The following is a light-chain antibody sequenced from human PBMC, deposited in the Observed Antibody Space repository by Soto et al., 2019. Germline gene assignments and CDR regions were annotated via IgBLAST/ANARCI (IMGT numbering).Light chain of an antibody. CDR2: AAS. CDR3: QQYNNWPWT. Sequence: DIQMTQSPSTLSGSVGSRVTITCRASQTISSWLAWYQQKPGKAPKLLIYAASSLQSGVPSRFSGSGSGTGFTLTISSLQSEDLAVYYCQQYNNWPWTFGQGTKVDI. CDR1: QTISSW. J-gene: IGKJ1*01. V-gene: IGKV1-5*01.